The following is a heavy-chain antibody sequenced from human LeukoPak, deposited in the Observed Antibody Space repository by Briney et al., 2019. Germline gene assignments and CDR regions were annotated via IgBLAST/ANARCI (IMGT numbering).Heavy chain of an antibody. CDR3: ARSSRAMYNSTWFLDFRR. Sequence: PGESLRLSCAASGFTFSSYAMTWVRQAPGKGLQWVASISGRGGSTLYEDSVKGRFTLSRDNSMSALYLQMSALRAEDTAVYYCARSSRAMYNSTWFLDFRRWGQGTLVTVSS. CDR1: GFTFSSYA. CDR2: ISGRGGST. J-gene: IGHJ1*01. V-gene: IGHV3-23*01. D-gene: IGHD6-13*01.